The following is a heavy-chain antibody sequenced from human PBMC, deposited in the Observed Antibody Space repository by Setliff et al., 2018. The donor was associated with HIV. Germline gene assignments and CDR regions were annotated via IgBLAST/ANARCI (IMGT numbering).Heavy chain of an antibody. J-gene: IGHJ5*02. CDR1: WYTFTSYH. V-gene: IGHV1-3*01. Sequence: GASVEVSCKASWYTFTSYHMHWVRQAPGQRLEWMGWVNAANGYTKYSQKFQGRVTITRDTSANTAYMELSSLRSEDTAVYYCARPRSGGSGSYSWFDPWGQGTLGTVS. CDR3: ARPRSGGSGSYSWFDP. D-gene: IGHD3-10*01. CDR2: VNAANGYT.